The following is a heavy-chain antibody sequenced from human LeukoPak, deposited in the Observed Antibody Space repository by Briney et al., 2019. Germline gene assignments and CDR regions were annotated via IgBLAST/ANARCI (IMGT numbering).Heavy chain of an antibody. CDR2: INHSGST. D-gene: IGHD5-18*01. Sequence: PSETLSLTCAVYGGSFSGYYWSWIRQPPGKGLEWTGEINHSGSTNYNPSLNSRVTISVDTSKNQFSLKLSSVTAADTAVYYCARGYSYGYYAFDIWGQGTMVTVSS. V-gene: IGHV4-34*01. CDR3: ARGYSYGYYAFDI. CDR1: GGSFSGYY. J-gene: IGHJ3*02.